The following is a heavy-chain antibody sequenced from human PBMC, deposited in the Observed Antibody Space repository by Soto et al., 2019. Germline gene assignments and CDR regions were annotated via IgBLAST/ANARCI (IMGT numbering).Heavy chain of an antibody. CDR3: ARGGGGVPIDY. CDR2: IYSGGNT. CDR1: GFTVSNNY. D-gene: IGHD3-16*01. Sequence: EEQLVESGGGLVQPGGALRLSCAASGFTVSNNYISWVRQAPGKGLEWVSVIYSGGNTYYADSVKGRFTISRDNSKNTLYLQMNSLRVEDTAVYYCARGGGGVPIDYWGQGTLVTVSS. V-gene: IGHV3-66*01. J-gene: IGHJ4*02.